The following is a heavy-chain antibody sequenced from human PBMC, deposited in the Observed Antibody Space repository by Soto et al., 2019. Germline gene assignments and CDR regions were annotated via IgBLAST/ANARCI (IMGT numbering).Heavy chain of an antibody. Sequence: ASVEVSCKASGYTFTGYYMHWARQAPGQGLEWMRWINPNSGGTNYAQKFQGRVSMTRDASISTAYMELSRLRSDDTAVYYCAGLGRIAAAGTFDYWGQGTLVTVSS. CDR2: INPNSGGT. V-gene: IGHV1-2*02. D-gene: IGHD6-13*01. CDR1: GYTFTGYY. CDR3: AGLGRIAAAGTFDY. J-gene: IGHJ4*02.